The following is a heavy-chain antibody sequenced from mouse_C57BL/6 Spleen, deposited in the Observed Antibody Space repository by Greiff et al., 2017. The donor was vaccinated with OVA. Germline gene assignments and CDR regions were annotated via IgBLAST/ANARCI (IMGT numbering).Heavy chain of an antibody. V-gene: IGHV5-17*01. Sequence: EVKLMESGGGLVKPGGSLKLSCAASGFTFSDYGMHWVRQAPEKGLEWVAYISSGSSTIYYADTVKGRFTISRDNTKNTLFLQMTSLRSEDTAMYYCAREGDYDSAWFAYWGQGTLVTVSA. J-gene: IGHJ3*01. CDR1: GFTFSDYG. D-gene: IGHD2-4*01. CDR2: ISSGSSTI. CDR3: AREGDYDSAWFAY.